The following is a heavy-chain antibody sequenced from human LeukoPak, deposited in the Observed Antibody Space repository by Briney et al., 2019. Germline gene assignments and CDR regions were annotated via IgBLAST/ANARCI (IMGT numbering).Heavy chain of an antibody. Sequence: QTGGSLRLSCAASGFTFSSYGMHWVRQAPGKGLEWVAVIWYDGSNKYYADSVKGRFTISRDNSKNTLYLQMNSLRAEDTAVYYCARDGGQGKTFDYWGQGTLVTVSS. CDR1: GFTFSSYG. CDR2: IWYDGSNK. D-gene: IGHD3-16*01. CDR3: ARDGGQGKTFDY. J-gene: IGHJ4*02. V-gene: IGHV3-33*01.